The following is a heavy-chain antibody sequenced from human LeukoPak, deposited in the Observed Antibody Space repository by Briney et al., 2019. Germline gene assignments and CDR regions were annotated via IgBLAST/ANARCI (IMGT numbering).Heavy chain of an antibody. Sequence: GGSLRLSCAASGFTFDDYAMHWVRQAPGKGLEWVSGISWNSGSIGYADSVKGRFTISRDNAKNSLYLQMNSLRAEDTALYYCARDGDIVVVPAAIHFDYWGQGTLVTVSS. D-gene: IGHD2-2*02. CDR2: ISWNSGSI. CDR1: GFTFDDYA. J-gene: IGHJ4*02. CDR3: ARDGDIVVVPAAIHFDY. V-gene: IGHV3-9*01.